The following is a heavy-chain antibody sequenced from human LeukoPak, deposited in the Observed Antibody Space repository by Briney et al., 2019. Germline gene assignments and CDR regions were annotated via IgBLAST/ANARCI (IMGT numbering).Heavy chain of an antibody. V-gene: IGHV4-39*01. CDR1: GGSISSSSYY. D-gene: IGHD6-13*01. J-gene: IGHJ6*03. Sequence: SETLSLTCTVSGGSISSSSYYWGWIRQPPGKGLEWIGSIYYSGSTYYNPSLKSRVTISVDTSKNQFSLKLSSVTAADTAVYYCARRTKYSSSWLNYYYYYMDVWGKGTTVTVSS. CDR3: ARRTKYSSSWLNYYYYYMDV. CDR2: IYYSGST.